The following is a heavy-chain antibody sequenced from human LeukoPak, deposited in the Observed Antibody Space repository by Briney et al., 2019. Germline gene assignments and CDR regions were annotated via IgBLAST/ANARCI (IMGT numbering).Heavy chain of an antibody. V-gene: IGHV3-30*18. CDR3: AKGEFIYDFWSGYSDDAFDI. CDR2: ISYDGSNK. D-gene: IGHD3-3*01. Sequence: GRSLRLSCAASGFTFSSYGMHWVRQAPGKGLEWVAVISYDGSNKYYADSVKGRSTISRDNSKNTLYLQMNSLRAEDTAVYYCAKGEFIYDFWSGYSDDAFDIWGQGTMVTVSS. J-gene: IGHJ3*02. CDR1: GFTFSSYG.